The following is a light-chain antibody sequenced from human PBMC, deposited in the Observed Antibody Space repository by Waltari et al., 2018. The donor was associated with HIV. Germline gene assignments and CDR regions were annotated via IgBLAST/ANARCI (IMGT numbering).Light chain of an antibody. CDR1: QTINRH. CDR2: AAS. J-gene: IGKJ4*01. Sequence: DIQMTQSPSSLSASVGDRVTITCRASQTINRHLNLYQQKPGKAPKLLMYAASSLQTGVPSRFSGSVSATEFTLTISSLQPEDFATCYCQQSYSTPLTFGGGTKVEIK. V-gene: IGKV1-39*01. CDR3: QQSYSTPLT.